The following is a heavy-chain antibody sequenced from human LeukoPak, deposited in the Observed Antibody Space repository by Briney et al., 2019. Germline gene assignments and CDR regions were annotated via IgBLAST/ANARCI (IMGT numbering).Heavy chain of an antibody. D-gene: IGHD4-17*01. CDR2: ISSSSSTI. CDR1: GFTFSSYS. CDR3: ARGNYGAKNDY. J-gene: IGHJ4*02. V-gene: IGHV3-48*01. Sequence: GGSLRLSCAASGFTFSSYSMNWVRQAPGKGLEWVSYISSSSSTIYYADSVKGRFTISGDNAKNSLYLQMNSLRAEDTAVYYCARGNYGAKNDYWGQGTLVTVSS.